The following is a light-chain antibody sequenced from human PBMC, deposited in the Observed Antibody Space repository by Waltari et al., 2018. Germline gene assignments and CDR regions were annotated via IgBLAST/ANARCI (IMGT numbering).Light chain of an antibody. V-gene: IGLV4-69*01. CDR3: QTGGHGTWV. CDR1: SRHSSNV. J-gene: IGLJ3*02. Sequence: QLVLTQSPSASASLGASVQLTCTLSSRHSSNVIAWLQQQPEKGPRYLMKVNSDGSHSKGDEIPDRFSGSTSGAERYLTISSVQPEDEADYYCQTGGHGTWVFGGGTKLTVL. CDR2: VNSDGSH.